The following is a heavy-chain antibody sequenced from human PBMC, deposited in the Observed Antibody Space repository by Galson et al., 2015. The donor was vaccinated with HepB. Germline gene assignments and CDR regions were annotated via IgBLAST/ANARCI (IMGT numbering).Heavy chain of an antibody. V-gene: IGHV3-64*02. CDR2: INHDGRGT. D-gene: IGHD6-19*01. CDR3: ARSRGGGWYEIDY. Sequence: LRLSCAASGFTFSSYSMHWVRQAPGKGLEYVSGINHDGRGTFYGDSVKGRFTISRDNSRNTLFLQMGSLRPEDTAVYYCARSRGGGWYEIDYWGQGTLVTVSS. CDR1: GFTFSSYS. J-gene: IGHJ4*02.